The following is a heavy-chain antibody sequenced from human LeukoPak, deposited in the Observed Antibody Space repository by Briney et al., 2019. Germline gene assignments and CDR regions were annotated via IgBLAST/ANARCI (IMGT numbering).Heavy chain of an antibody. V-gene: IGHV3-21*04. CDR2: ISSSSSYI. CDR1: GFTFSSYS. Sequence: GGSLRLSCAASGFTFSSYSMNWVRQAPGKGLEWVSSISSSSSYIYYADSVKGRFTISRDNAKNTVNLRMNRLRVEDTAIYYCAKAWIQFNRVFDCFDSWGQGTLVTVSS. J-gene: IGHJ4*02. CDR3: AKAWIQFNRVFDCFDS. D-gene: IGHD5-18*01.